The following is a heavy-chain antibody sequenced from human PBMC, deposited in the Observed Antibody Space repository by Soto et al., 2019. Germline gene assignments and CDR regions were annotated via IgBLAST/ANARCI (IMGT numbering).Heavy chain of an antibody. D-gene: IGHD3-16*01. J-gene: IGHJ4*02. Sequence: EVQLVESGGGLVQPGGSLRLSCAASGFTVSTKYMSWVRQAPGKGLEWVSVIYSGGSTFYADSVRGRFIISRDNSKTTVNLQMNSLRAEDTAVYYCARDPWAADYWGQGTLVTVS. CDR3: ARDPWAADY. CDR1: GFTVSTKY. V-gene: IGHV3-66*01. CDR2: IYSGGST.